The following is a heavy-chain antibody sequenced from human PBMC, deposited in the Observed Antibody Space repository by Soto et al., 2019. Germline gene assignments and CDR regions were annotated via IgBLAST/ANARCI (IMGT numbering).Heavy chain of an antibody. D-gene: IGHD3-3*01. CDR3: ARRGGTYDFWSGSYDAFDI. J-gene: IGHJ3*02. V-gene: IGHV1-2*02. CDR2: INPNSGGT. Sequence: ASVKVSCKASGYTFTGYYMHWVRQAPGQGLEWMGWINPNSGGTNYAQKFQGRVTMTRDTSISTAYMELSRLRSDDTAVYYCARRGGTYDFWSGSYDAFDIWGQGTMVTVSS. CDR1: GYTFTGYY.